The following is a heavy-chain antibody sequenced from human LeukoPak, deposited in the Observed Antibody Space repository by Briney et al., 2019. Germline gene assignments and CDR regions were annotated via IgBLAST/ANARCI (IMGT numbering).Heavy chain of an antibody. D-gene: IGHD3-10*01. Sequence: SYYWMSWVRQAPGMGLEWIGSIYDSGSTYYNPSLKSRVTISVDTSKNQFSLKLNSVTAADTAVYYCARHYGPWGQGTLVTVSS. V-gene: IGHV4-39*01. CDR3: ARHYGP. J-gene: IGHJ5*02. CDR1: SYY. CDR2: IYDSGST.